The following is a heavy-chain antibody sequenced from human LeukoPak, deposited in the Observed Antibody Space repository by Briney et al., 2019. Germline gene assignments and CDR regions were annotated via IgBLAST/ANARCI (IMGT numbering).Heavy chain of an antibody. Sequence: ASVKISCKVSGYTFTDYYMHWVQQAPGKGLEWMGLADPEDGETIYAEKFQGRVTITADTSTDTAYMELSSLRSEDTAVYYCATARGAMIVVGPPDYWGQGTLVTVSS. D-gene: IGHD3-22*01. CDR3: ATARGAMIVVGPPDY. V-gene: IGHV1-69-2*01. CDR2: ADPEDGET. CDR1: GYTFTDYY. J-gene: IGHJ4*02.